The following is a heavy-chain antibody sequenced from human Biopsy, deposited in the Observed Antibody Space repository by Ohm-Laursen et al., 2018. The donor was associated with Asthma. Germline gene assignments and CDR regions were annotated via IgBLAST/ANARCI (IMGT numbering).Heavy chain of an antibody. Sequence: LSLTCAASGFAVSRDHMFWVRQAPGKGLEWVSVIYSGGTSHTADSVRGRFTISRDYSKNTLYLQMHSLRADDTAVYYCAKGGTYTTDRYAYWGQGSLVTVSS. D-gene: IGHD1-26*01. J-gene: IGHJ4*02. CDR1: GFAVSRDH. CDR2: IYSGGTS. CDR3: AKGGTYTTDRYAY. V-gene: IGHV3-53*01.